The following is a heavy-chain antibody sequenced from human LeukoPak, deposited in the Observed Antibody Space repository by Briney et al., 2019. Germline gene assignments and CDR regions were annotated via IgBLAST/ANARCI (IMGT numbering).Heavy chain of an antibody. J-gene: IGHJ4*02. D-gene: IGHD2-15*01. V-gene: IGHV4-34*01. CDR2: INHSGST. Sequence: SETLSLTCAVYGGSFSGYYWSWIRQPPGKGLEWIGEINHSGSTNYNPSLKSRVTISVDTSKNQFSLKLSSVTAADTAVYYCAREEGCSGGSCYSFDYWGQGTLVTVSS. CDR1: GGSFSGYY. CDR3: AREEGCSGGSCYSFDY.